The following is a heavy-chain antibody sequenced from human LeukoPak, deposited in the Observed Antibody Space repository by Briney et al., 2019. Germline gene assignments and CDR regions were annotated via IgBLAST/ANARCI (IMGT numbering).Heavy chain of an antibody. CDR2: ISSSSSYI. V-gene: IGHV3-21*01. CDR3: ARDPSGGYSGYGWFDP. CDR1: GFTFSSYS. Sequence: GEPLRLSCAASGFTFSSYSMNWVRQAPGKGLEWVSSISSSSSYIYYADSVKGRFTISRDNAKNSLYLQTNSLRAEDTAVYYCARDPSGGYSGYGWFDPWGQGTLVTVSS. D-gene: IGHD5-12*01. J-gene: IGHJ5*02.